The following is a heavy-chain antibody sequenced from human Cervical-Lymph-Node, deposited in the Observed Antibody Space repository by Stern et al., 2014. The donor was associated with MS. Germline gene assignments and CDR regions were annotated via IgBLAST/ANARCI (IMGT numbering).Heavy chain of an antibody. CDR3: ARGSGDNWFGP. CDR1: GG. J-gene: IGHJ5*02. Sequence: QVQLVQSGAEVKKPGSSVKVSCKSSGGISWVRQAPGQGLEWMGGVSPFVGTSNNAQKFQGRVTITADTSTNTTYLRLSRLTSADTAVYYCARGSGDNWFGPWGQGTLVTVSS. D-gene: IGHD3-10*01. V-gene: IGHV1-69*06. CDR2: VSPFVGTS.